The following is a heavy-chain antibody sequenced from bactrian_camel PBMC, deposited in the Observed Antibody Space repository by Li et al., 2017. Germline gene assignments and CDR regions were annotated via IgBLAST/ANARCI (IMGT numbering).Heavy chain of an antibody. CDR2: INNGEDEQT. D-gene: IGHD6*01. Sequence: VQLVESGGALAQPGGSLRLSCLASGFAFGSKAMTWVRQAPGKGLEWVSTINNGEDEQTYYTDSVKGRFTVSQDSAKNILYLQMNSLTPEDTAVYYCVRDADVSNLFDDIGYWGQGTQVTVS. CDR3: VRDADVSNLFDDIGY. J-gene: IGHJ6*01. V-gene: IGHV3S31*01. CDR1: GFAFGSKA.